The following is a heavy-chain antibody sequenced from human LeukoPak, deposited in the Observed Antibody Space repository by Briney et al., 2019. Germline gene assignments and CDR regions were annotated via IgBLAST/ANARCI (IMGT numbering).Heavy chain of an antibody. J-gene: IGHJ4*02. Sequence: GASVKVSCKASGYTFTTYSVNWVRQAPGQGLEWMGWISGYSGNTNYAQKLQRRVTMTTDTSTSTAYMELRSLRSDDTAIYYCARGYSSGRDYYFDYWGQGTLVTVSS. V-gene: IGHV1-18*01. CDR1: GYTFTTYS. CDR3: ARGYSSGRDYYFDY. CDR2: ISGYSGNT. D-gene: IGHD6-19*01.